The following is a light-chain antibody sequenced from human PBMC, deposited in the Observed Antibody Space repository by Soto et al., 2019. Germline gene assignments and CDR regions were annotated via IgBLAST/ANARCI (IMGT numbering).Light chain of an antibody. CDR2: GAS. CDR1: QSVSSNY. CDR3: QQHGGSPIT. V-gene: IGKV3-20*01. J-gene: IGKJ5*01. Sequence: EIVLTQSPATLSLSPGERATLSCRASQSVSSNYLAWYQQKPGQTPRLLVYGASSRATGIPDRFSGSGSGTDFTLTISRLEPEDFAVYYCQQHGGSPITFGQGTRLEIK.